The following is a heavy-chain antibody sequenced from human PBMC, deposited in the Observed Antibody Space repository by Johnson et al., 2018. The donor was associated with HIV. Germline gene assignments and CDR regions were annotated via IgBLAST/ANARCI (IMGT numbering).Heavy chain of an antibody. CDR2: IYSGGST. CDR3: ARAGGSSDDAFDI. J-gene: IGHJ3*02. V-gene: IGHV3-66*01. Sequence: MLLVESGGGVVQPGGSLRLSCAASGFTVSSNYMSWVRQAPGKGLEWVSVIYSGGSTYYADSVKGRFTISRDNSKNTLYLQMNSLRAEDTSVYYCARAGGSSDDAFDIWGQGTMVTVSS. CDR1: GFTVSSNY. D-gene: IGHD6-6*01.